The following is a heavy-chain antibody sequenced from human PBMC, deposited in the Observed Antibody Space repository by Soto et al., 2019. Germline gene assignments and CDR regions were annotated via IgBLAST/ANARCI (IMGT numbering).Heavy chain of an antibody. V-gene: IGHV3-7*01. CDR1: GFTFSSHW. CDR3: ARDPRYSSGWTDGFDY. D-gene: IGHD6-19*01. Sequence: GGSLRLSCAASGFTFSSHWMSWVRQAPGKGLEWVANIKQDGSEKYYVDSVKGRFTISRDNAKNSLYLQMNSLRAEDTAVYYCARDPRYSSGWTDGFDYWGQGTLVTVSS. CDR2: IKQDGSEK. J-gene: IGHJ4*02.